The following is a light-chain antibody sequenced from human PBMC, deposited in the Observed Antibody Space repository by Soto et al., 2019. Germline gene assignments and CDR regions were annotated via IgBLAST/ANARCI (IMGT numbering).Light chain of an antibody. V-gene: IGKV1-8*01. J-gene: IGKJ1*01. CDR2: DAS. CDR1: QDIGTY. CDR3: QQFYNYPRT. Sequence: AIRMTQSPSSFSASTGDRVSITCRATQDIGTYLAWYQQIPGKAPKLLIHDASTLQTGVPSRFSGSGSGTDFTLTISYLQSEDFGTYYCQQFYNYPRTFGKGTKVDIK.